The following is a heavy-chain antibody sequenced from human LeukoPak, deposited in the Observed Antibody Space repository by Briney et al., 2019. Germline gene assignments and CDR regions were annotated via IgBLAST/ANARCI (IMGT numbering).Heavy chain of an antibody. CDR1: GYTFTGYY. CDR3: ARVPTYREPGGNWFDP. J-gene: IGHJ5*02. D-gene: IGHD1-26*01. CDR2: INPNSGAT. V-gene: IGHV1-2*02. Sequence: ASVTVSCKASGYTFTGYYIHWVRLAPGQGLEWMGWINPNSGATNYAQKFQGRVTMTRDTSISTAYMELSWLRSDDTAVYYCARVPTYREPGGNWFDPWGQGTLVTVSS.